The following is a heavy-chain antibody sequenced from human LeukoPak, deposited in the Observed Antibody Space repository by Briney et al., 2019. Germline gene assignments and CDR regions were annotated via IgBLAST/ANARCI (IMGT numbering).Heavy chain of an antibody. J-gene: IGHJ4*02. CDR3: ARRVGYNYGNFDY. CDR1: GGTFSSYA. CDR2: IIPIFGTA. D-gene: IGHD5-18*01. Sequence: SVKVSCKASGGTFSSYAISWVRQAPGQGLEWMGGIIPIFGTANYAQKFQGRVTITADESTSTAYMELSSLRSEDTAVYYCARRVGYNYGNFDYWGQGTLVTVSS. V-gene: IGHV1-69*13.